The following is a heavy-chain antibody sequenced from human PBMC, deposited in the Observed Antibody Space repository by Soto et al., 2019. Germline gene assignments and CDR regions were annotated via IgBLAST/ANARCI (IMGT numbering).Heavy chain of an antibody. CDR3: ARYSSSWYGWFDP. J-gene: IGHJ5*02. CDR2: IYSGGST. Sequence: GGSLRLSCAASGFTVSSNYMSWVRQAPGKGLEWVSVIYSGGSTYYADSVKGRFTISRDNSKNTLYLQMNSLRAEDTAVYYWARYSSSWYGWFDPWAREPWSPSPQ. CDR1: GFTVSSNY. D-gene: IGHD6-13*01. V-gene: IGHV3-53*01.